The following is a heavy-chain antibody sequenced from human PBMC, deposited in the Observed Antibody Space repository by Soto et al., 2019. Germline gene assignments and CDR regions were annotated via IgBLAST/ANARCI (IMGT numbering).Heavy chain of an antibody. J-gene: IGHJ4*02. CDR1: GFNFIRKY. CDR3: ARESEDLTSNFDY. CDR2: LYSGGTT. V-gene: IGHV3-53*01. Sequence: EVQLVESGGGLIQPGGSLRLSCAASGFNFIRKYMIWVRQAPGKGLEWVSILYSGGTTYYADSVKGRFTISRDTSENTLYLQMNSLRAEDTAVYYCARESEDLTSNFDYWGQGTLVTVSS.